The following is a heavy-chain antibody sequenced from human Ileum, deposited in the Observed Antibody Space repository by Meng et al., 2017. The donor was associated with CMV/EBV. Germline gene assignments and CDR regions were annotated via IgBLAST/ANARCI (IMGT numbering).Heavy chain of an antibody. CDR3: VRGLLPARGYYGMDV. J-gene: IGHJ6*02. V-gene: IGHV3-48*03. Sequence: GESLKISCAASGFSFTSYQMNWVRQAPGKGLEWVSYISSSGGNIYYADSVKGRFTISRDNARNSLYLQMNSLRGEDTAVYYCVRGLLPARGYYGMDVWGQGTTVTVSS. CDR1: GFSFTSYQ. CDR2: ISSSGGNI. D-gene: IGHD1-26*01.